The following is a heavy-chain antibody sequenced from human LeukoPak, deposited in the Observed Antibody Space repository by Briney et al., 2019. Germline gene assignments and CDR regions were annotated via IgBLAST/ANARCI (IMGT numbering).Heavy chain of an antibody. CDR1: GFTFSSYS. V-gene: IGHV3-48*04. CDR3: AELGITMIGGV. J-gene: IGHJ6*04. CDR2: ISTRSLTI. D-gene: IGHD3-10*02. Sequence: GGSLRLSCAASGFTFSSYSMNWVRQAPGKGLEWIAYISTRSLTIYYTDSVKGRFTISRDNAKKSLYLQMSSLRAEDTAVYYCAELGITMIGGVWGKGTTVTISS.